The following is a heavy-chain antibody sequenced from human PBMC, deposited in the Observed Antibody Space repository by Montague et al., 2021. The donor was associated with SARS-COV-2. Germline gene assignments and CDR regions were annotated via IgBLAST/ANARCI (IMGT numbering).Heavy chain of an antibody. CDR2: IAYTGST. V-gene: IGHV4-39*01. CDR1: GGSISRSTSS. Sequence: SETVSLTCTVSGGSISRSTSSWAWIRQPPGKGLEWIGSIAYTGSTYYNPSLKSRVTISVDTSRNQFSLRLSSVTAADTSAYYCARLPLVSSWSRAAGYYYYGMDVWGQGTTVTVSS. CDR3: ARLPLVSSWSRAAGYYYYGMDV. D-gene: IGHD6-13*01. J-gene: IGHJ6*02.